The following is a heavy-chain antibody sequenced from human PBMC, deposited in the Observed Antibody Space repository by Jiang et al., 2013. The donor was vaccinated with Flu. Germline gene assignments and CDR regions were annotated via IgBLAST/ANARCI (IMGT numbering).Heavy chain of an antibody. V-gene: IGHV1-69*04. Sequence: GAEVKKPGSSVKVSCKTSEDTFTTYSIAWVRQAPGQGLEWMGRVIPILDITNYAQKFQGRVTISADKSTSTAYMELSSLRSEDTAVYYCARDPGVHIVVRYYYYYGMDVWGQGTTVTVSS. CDR1: EDTFTTYS. J-gene: IGHJ6*02. CDR3: ARDPGVHIVVRYYYYYGMDV. D-gene: IGHD2-2*01. CDR2: VIPILDIT.